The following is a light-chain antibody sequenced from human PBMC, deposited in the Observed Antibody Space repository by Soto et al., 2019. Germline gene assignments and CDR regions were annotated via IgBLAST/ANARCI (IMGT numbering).Light chain of an antibody. CDR2: EVT. CDR3: CSYAGNSEV. Sequence: QSALTQPASVSGSPGQSITIPCTGTSGDVGSYNLVSWYQQHPGKAPKLLIYEVTERPSGVSNRFSGSKSGNTASLTISGLQPDDEADYYCCSYAGNSEVFGTGTKLTDL. J-gene: IGLJ1*01. V-gene: IGLV2-23*02. CDR1: SGDVGSYNL.